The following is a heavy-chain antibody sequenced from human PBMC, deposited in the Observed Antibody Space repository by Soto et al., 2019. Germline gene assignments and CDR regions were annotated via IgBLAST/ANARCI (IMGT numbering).Heavy chain of an antibody. Sequence: SETLSLTCAVYGGSFSGYYWSWIRQPPGKGLEWIGEINHSGSTNYNPSLKSRVTISVDTSKNQFSLKLSSVTAADTAVYYCATYYDFWSGYYTGAYWGQGTLVTVSS. D-gene: IGHD3-3*01. V-gene: IGHV4-34*01. CDR1: GGSFSGYY. CDR2: INHSGST. CDR3: ATYYDFWSGYYTGAY. J-gene: IGHJ4*02.